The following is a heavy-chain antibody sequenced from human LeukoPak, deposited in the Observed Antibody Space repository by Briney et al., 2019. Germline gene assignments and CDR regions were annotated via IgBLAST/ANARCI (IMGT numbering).Heavy chain of an antibody. D-gene: IGHD3-10*01. CDR2: IFYSGST. Sequence: SEILSLTCTVSGVSINNYYWSWIRQPPGKGLEWIGYIFYSGSTNYNPSLESRVTISIDTSKNQFSLKVNSVTAADTAVYYCARTGYYASGSSYYYGMDVWGQGTTVTVSS. J-gene: IGHJ6*02. CDR1: GVSINNYY. CDR3: ARTGYYASGSSYYYGMDV. V-gene: IGHV4-59*08.